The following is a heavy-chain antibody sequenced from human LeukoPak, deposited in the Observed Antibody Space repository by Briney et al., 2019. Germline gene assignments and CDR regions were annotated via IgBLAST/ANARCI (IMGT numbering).Heavy chain of an antibody. J-gene: IGHJ4*02. CDR1: GGTFDNYA. D-gene: IGHD2-2*01. CDR2: IIPMLGKT. V-gene: IGHV1-69*04. Sequence: GASVKVSCKASGGTFDNYAVNWVREAPGLGLEWMGRIIPMLGKTNSAQKFQDRVTFTADKSTGTAYMEFTHLRPDDTAVYFCARGLFGGFAAAPFDHWGQGTLVTVSP. CDR3: ARGLFGGFAAAPFDH.